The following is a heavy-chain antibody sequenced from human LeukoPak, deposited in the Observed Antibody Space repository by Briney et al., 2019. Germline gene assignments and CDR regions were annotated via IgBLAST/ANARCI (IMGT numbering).Heavy chain of an antibody. D-gene: IGHD1-26*01. J-gene: IGHJ6*03. Sequence: GGSLRLSCAASGFTFSSYNMNWVRQTPGQGLEWVSSITSGSSHIYYADSVKGRFTISRDNAKSSLYLQMNSLRAEDTAVYYCARDPYSGSYGADYYYYMDVWGKGTTVTVSS. CDR2: ITSGSSHI. CDR3: ARDPYSGSYGADYYYYMDV. V-gene: IGHV3-21*01. CDR1: GFTFSSYN.